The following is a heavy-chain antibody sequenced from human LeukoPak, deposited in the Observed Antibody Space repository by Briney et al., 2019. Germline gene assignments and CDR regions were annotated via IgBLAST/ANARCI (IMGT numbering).Heavy chain of an antibody. CDR1: GYSFTSYY. J-gene: IGHJ6*03. CDR2: INLSGGST. D-gene: IGHD6-6*01. Sequence: ASVKLSCTASGYSFTSYYMPWMRHASGQGLEWVGIINLSGGSTSYAQKFQGRVTMTRDTSTSTVYMELSSLRSEDTAVYYCARVGGPYDSSEYYYYYYYMDVWGKGTTVTVSS. V-gene: IGHV1-46*01. CDR3: ARVGGPYDSSEYYYYYYYMDV.